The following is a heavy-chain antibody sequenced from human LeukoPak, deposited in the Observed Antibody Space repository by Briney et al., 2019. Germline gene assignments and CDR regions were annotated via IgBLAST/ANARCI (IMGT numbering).Heavy chain of an antibody. CDR3: ARDFGSGSYPYYYGMDV. CDR1: GFTFSDYY. CDR2: VSSGAITI. V-gene: IGHV3-11*01. Sequence: GGSLRLSCAASGFTFSDYYMSWIRQAPGRGLEWVSYVSSGAITIDYADSVKGRFTISRDNAKNSLYLQMNSLRAEDTAVYYCARDFGSGSYPYYYGMDVWGQGTTVTVSS. J-gene: IGHJ6*02. D-gene: IGHD3-10*01.